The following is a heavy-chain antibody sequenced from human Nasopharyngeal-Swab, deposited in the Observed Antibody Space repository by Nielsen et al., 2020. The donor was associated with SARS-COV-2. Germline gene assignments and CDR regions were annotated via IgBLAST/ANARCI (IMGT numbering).Heavy chain of an antibody. CDR2: ISWNSGSI. CDR3: AKDMSPNTYYYYMDV. V-gene: IGHV3-9*01. CDR1: GFTFDDYA. Sequence: GGSLRLSCAASGFTFDDYAMHWVRQAPGKGLEWVSGISWNSGSIGYADSVKGRFTISRDNAKNSLYLQMNSLRAEDTALYYCAKDMSPNTYYYYMDVWGKGTTGTVSS. J-gene: IGHJ6*03.